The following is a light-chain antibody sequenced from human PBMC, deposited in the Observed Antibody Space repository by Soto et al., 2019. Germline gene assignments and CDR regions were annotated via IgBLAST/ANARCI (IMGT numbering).Light chain of an antibody. CDR2: GAS. V-gene: IGKV3-20*01. CDR3: QQYGSSPLT. J-gene: IGKJ4*01. Sequence: EIVLTQSPGTLSLSQGEGATLSCRASQSVSRNYLAWYQQKPGQAPRLLIYGASSRATGIPDRFSGSGSGTDFTLTISRLEPEDFAVYYCQQYGSSPLTFGGGTKVDIK. CDR1: QSVSRNY.